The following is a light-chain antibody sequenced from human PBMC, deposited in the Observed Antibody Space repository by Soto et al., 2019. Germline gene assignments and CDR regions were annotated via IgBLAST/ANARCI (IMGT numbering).Light chain of an antibody. CDR3: AAWDDSLNGGV. CDR2: SNN. V-gene: IGLV1-44*01. Sequence: QSALTQPPSASGTPRQRVTISCSGSSSNIGTNNVNWYQQLPGTAPKLLIYSNNQRPSGVPDRFSGSKSGSSASLAISGLQSEDEADYYCAAWDDSLNGGVFGGGTKLTVL. J-gene: IGLJ3*02. CDR1: SSNIGTNN.